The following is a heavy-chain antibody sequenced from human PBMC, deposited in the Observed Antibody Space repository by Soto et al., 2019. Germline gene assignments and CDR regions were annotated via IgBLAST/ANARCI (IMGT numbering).Heavy chain of an antibody. CDR1: GFTFSSYS. CDR2: ISSSSSYI. Sequence: GGSLRLSCAASGFTFSSYSMNCARQAPGKGLGWVASISSSSSYIYYADSVKGRFTISRDNAKYTLFLPMNILRPEDTAVYYCARPVSSSLLEYFQHGGQGALVTVYS. CDR3: ARPVSSSLLEYFQH. V-gene: IGHV3-21*01. J-gene: IGHJ1*01. D-gene: IGHD6-13*01.